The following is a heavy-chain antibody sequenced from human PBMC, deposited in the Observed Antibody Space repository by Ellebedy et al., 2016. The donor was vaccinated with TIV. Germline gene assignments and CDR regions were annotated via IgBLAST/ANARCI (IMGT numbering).Heavy chain of an antibody. V-gene: IGHV4-59*01. D-gene: IGHD1-26*01. CDR2: IYYRGST. CDR3: ARESSGNHFDN. CDR1: AGSISSYY. J-gene: IGHJ4*02. Sequence: MPSETLSLPCTVSAGSISSYYWSWIRQPPGKGLEWIGYIYYRGSTTYNHSLKSRVTISIDTSKNQFSLKLRSVTAADTAVYYGARESSGNHFDNWGQGILVTVSS.